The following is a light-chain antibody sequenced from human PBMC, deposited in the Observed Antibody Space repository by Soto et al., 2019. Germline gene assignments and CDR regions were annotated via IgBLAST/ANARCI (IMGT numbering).Light chain of an antibody. CDR3: QQSYRTVRT. J-gene: IGKJ2*02. Sequence: IPMTHSPAALSASVGDRVTITCRASQTIYTYLNWYQHKPGESPRLLIHLASSLQTGVPSRFSGSGSGTEFTLTISSLQPEDFATYYCQQSYRTVRTFAPGTKVDIK. CDR1: QTIYTY. CDR2: LAS. V-gene: IGKV1-39*01.